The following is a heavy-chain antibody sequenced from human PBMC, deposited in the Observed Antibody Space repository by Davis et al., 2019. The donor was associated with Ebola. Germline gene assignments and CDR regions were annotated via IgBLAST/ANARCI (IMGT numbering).Heavy chain of an antibody. J-gene: IGHJ4*02. Sequence: PGGSLRLSCAASGFTFSSYSMNWVRQAPGKGLEWVSYISSSSSTIYYADSVKGRFTISRDNAKNSLYLQMSSLRAEDTAVYYCARAGGSSWYYFDYWGQGTLVTVSS. V-gene: IGHV3-48*04. CDR3: ARAGGSSWYYFDY. CDR1: GFTFSSYS. CDR2: ISSSSSTI. D-gene: IGHD6-13*01.